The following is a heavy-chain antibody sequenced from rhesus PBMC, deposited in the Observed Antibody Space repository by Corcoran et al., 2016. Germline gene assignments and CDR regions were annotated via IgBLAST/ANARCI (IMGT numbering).Heavy chain of an antibody. CDR1: GFSLSTGGLG. Sequence: QVTLKESGPALVNPTQTLTLTCTFPGFSLSTGGLGVGWIRQPSRKTLEWLAHIYWDDDKRYTTSLKSRLTISKDTSKNQVVLTLTNMDPMDTATYYCARRRIVGTIYSHFDYWGQGVLVTVSS. CDR2: IYWDDDK. CDR3: ARRRIVGTIYSHFDY. J-gene: IGHJ4*01. V-gene: IGHV2-1*01. D-gene: IGHD1-44*01.